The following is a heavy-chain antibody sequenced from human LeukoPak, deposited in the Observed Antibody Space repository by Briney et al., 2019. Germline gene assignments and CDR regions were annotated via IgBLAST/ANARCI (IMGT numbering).Heavy chain of an antibody. CDR2: IHYSGST. CDR3: ARVPTVTTKYFDY. D-gene: IGHD4-11*01. V-gene: IGHV4-30-4*08. J-gene: IGHJ4*02. Sequence: SQTLSLTCTVSGGSISSGDYYWSWIRQPPGKGLEWIGYIHYSGSTYYNPSLKSRVTISVDTSKNQFSLKLSSVTAADTAVYYCARVPTVTTKYFDYWGQGTLVTVSS. CDR1: GGSISSGDYY.